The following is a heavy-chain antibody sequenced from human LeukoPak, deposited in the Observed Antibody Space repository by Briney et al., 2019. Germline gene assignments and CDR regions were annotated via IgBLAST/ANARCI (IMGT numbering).Heavy chain of an antibody. D-gene: IGHD3-22*01. Sequence: GGSLRLSCAASGYSFSNYGMTWVRQPPGKGLEWISRVSAGGDNTDYADSVKGRFTISRDNSKNTLYLQMNSLIADDTAIYYCAKDLASIVVWYLDGSGYHPRKYDSADYWGQGTLVTVSS. V-gene: IGHV3-23*01. CDR2: VSAGGDNT. CDR1: GYSFSNYG. J-gene: IGHJ4*02. CDR3: AKDLASIVVWYLDGSGYHPRKYDSADY.